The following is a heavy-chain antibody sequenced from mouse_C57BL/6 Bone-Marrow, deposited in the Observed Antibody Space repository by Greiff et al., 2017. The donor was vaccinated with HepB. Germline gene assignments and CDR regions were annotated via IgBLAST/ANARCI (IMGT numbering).Heavy chain of an antibody. CDR1: GYTFTDYY. J-gene: IGHJ1*03. CDR3: AREGRYGYDERNWYFDV. D-gene: IGHD2-2*01. Sequence: VQLQQSGPELVKPGASVKISCKASGYTFTDYYMNWVKQSHGKSLEWIGDINPNNGGTSYNQKFKGKATLTVDKSSSTAYMELRSLTSEDSAVYYCAREGRYGYDERNWYFDVWGTGTTVTVSS. V-gene: IGHV1-26*01. CDR2: INPNNGGT.